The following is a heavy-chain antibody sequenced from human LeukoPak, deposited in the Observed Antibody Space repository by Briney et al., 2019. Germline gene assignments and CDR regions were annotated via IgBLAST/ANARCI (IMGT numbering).Heavy chain of an antibody. V-gene: IGHV3-7*03. J-gene: IGHJ1*01. CDR1: GFTFSSYA. Sequence: PGGSLRLSCAASGFTFSSYAMTWVRQAPGKGLEWMVNIKEDGSTKSYVDSVKGRFTISRDNAKNSLYLQMNSLRAEDTALYYCARDRGGRYMYLQHWGQGTLVIVSS. CDR3: ARDRGGRYMYLQH. CDR2: IKEDGSTK. D-gene: IGHD1-26*01.